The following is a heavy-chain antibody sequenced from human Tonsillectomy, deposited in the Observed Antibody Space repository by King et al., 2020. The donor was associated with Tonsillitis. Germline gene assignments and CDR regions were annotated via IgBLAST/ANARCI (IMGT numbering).Heavy chain of an antibody. D-gene: IGHD5-12*01. CDR1: GYTFTDYY. CDR3: ARAAIKMRPGNPDYYYYNMDV. J-gene: IGHJ6*02. Sequence: QLVQSGAGVKKPGASVKVSCKASGYTFTDYYMHWVRQAPGPGLEWMGWLNPHSGCTSSVLTFQGRVTMTRDTSISTAYMELSRLRSDDTAVYYCARAAIKMRPGNPDYYYYNMDVWGQGTTVTVSS. CDR2: LNPHSGCT. V-gene: IGHV1-2*02.